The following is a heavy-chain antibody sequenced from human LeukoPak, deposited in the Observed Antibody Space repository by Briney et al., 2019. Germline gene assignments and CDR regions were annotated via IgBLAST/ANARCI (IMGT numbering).Heavy chain of an antibody. CDR3: ARAGSASWYDY. CDR2: IHASGGRT. D-gene: IGHD6-13*01. CDR1: GFTFNTYT. J-gene: IGHJ4*02. Sequence: GGSLRLSCAASGFTFNTYTMGWVRQAPGKGLEWVSDIHASGGRTFYADSVKGRSAISRDNSKNTLFLQMNGLRAEDTALYYCARAGSASWYDYWGQGTLVTVSS. V-gene: IGHV3-23*01.